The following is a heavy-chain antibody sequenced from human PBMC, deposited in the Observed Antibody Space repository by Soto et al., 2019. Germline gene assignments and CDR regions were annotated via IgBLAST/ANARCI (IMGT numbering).Heavy chain of an antibody. CDR1: GFTFSSYG. D-gene: IGHD2-15*01. J-gene: IGHJ6*02. CDR3: AKDIVVVVAATPQAGYGMDV. Sequence: GGSLRLSCAASGFTFSSYGMHWVRQAPGKGLEWVAVISYDGSNKYYADSVKGRFTISRDNSKNTLYLQMNSLRAEDTAVYYCAKDIVVVVAATPQAGYGMDVWGQGTTVTVSS. V-gene: IGHV3-30*18. CDR2: ISYDGSNK.